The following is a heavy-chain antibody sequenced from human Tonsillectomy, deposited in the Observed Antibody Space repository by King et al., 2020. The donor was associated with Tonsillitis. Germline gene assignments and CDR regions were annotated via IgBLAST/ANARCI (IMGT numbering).Heavy chain of an antibody. V-gene: IGHV3-30*18. J-gene: IGHJ4*02. CDR3: AKDFYYGSGTLYIMGGFDY. CDR1: GFTFSTYG. D-gene: IGHD3-10*01. CDR2: ISYDGSNK. Sequence: VQLVESGGGVVQPGRSLRLSCAASGFTFSTYGMHWVRQAPGKGLEWVAVISYDGSNKYYADSEKGRFTISRDNSKNTLYLQMNSLRAEDTAVYYCAKDFYYGSGTLYIMGGFDYWGQGTLVTVSS.